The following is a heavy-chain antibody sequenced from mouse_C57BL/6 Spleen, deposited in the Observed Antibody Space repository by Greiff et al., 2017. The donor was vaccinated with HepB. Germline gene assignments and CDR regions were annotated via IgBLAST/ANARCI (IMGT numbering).Heavy chain of an antibody. CDR1: GFTFSSYG. Sequence: EVMLVESGGDLVKPGGSLKLSCAASGFTFSSYGMSWVRQTPDKRLEWVATISSGGSYTYYPDSVKGRFTISRDNAKNTLYLQMSSLKSEDTAMYYCARQGGDGYSWYFDVWGTGTTVTVSS. CDR3: ARQGGDGYSWYFDV. J-gene: IGHJ1*03. V-gene: IGHV5-6*01. D-gene: IGHD2-3*01. CDR2: ISSGGSYT.